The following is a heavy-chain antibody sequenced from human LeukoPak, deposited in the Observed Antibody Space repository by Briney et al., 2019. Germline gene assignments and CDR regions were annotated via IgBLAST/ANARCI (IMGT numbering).Heavy chain of an antibody. Sequence: GESLRLSCAASGFSLSSYCMHWARQAPGKGLEWVAVISYDGSTKYYAPYVKGRLTISRENAKNKMYLQKSSRRGEDTAVYYCAKDLEAATRGFDYWGQGSRVTVSS. D-gene: IGHD2-15*01. CDR2: ISYDGSTK. J-gene: IGHJ4*02. CDR3: AKDLEAATRGFDY. V-gene: IGHV3-30*18. CDR1: GFSLSSYC.